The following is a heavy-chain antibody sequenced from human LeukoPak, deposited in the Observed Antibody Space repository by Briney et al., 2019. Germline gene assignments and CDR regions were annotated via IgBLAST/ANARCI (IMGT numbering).Heavy chain of an antibody. CDR2: ISGSGGDT. Sequence: GRSLRLSCAASGFTFSNYAMSWVRQAPGKGLEWVSAISGSGGDTFYTDSVKGRFTISRDNAKNSLYLQMNSLRAEDTAVYYCARFYYEILTGYYPVYLHFDYWGQGTLVTVSS. V-gene: IGHV3-23*01. J-gene: IGHJ4*02. D-gene: IGHD3-9*01. CDR1: GFTFSNYA. CDR3: ARFYYEILTGYYPVYLHFDY.